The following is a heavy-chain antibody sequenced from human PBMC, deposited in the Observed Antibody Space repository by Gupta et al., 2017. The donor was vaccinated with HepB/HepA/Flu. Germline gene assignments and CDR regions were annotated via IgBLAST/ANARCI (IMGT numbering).Heavy chain of an antibody. CDR3: ARRLVGAPRAFDI. J-gene: IGHJ3*02. CDR1: GLPFSNSS. Sequence: EVQLVESGGGLVQPGGSLRLSCTAPGLPFSNSSMNWFRQAPGKGLEWVSYISTASTLICYADSVKGRFTISRDNAKNSLFLQMNSLRDEDTAAYYCARRLVGAPRAFDIWGQGTMVTVSS. V-gene: IGHV3-48*02. CDR2: ISTASTLI. D-gene: IGHD1-26*01.